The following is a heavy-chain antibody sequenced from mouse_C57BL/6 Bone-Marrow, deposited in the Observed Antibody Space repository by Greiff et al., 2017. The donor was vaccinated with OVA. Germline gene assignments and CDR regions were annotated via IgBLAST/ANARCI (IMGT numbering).Heavy chain of an antibody. CDR1: GYTFTSYW. Sequence: QVQLQQSGAELVKPGASVKLSCKASGYTFTSYWMHWVKQRPGQGLEWIGMIHPNSGSTNYNEKFKSKATLTVDKSSSTAYMQLSSLTSEDSAVYYCARSGTVVARYFDVWGTGTTVTVSS. D-gene: IGHD1-1*01. CDR2: IHPNSGST. CDR3: ARSGTVVARYFDV. V-gene: IGHV1-64*01. J-gene: IGHJ1*03.